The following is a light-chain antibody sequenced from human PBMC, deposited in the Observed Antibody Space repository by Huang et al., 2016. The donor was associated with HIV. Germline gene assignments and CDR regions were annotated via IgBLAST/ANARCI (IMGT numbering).Light chain of an antibody. CDR1: QSISTY. CDR3: QQCYSTLYT. J-gene: IGKJ2*01. CDR2: SVS. V-gene: IGKV1-39*01. Sequence: DIQMTQSPSSLSASVGDRVTISCRASQSISTYLNWYQQKPGKAPKVVIYSVSRLQSGVPSRLSGSGSGTDFTLTISSLQPEDFATYFCQQCYSTLYTFGQGTKLEMK.